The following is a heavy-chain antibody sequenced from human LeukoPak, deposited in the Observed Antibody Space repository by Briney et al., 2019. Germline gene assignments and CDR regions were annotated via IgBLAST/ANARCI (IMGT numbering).Heavy chain of an antibody. V-gene: IGHV3-15*01. D-gene: IGHD5-24*01. J-gene: IGHJ4*02. CDR3: ATEFYSNGYNF. CDR1: GFTFSSAR. CDR2: IKSRTDGGTT. Sequence: GGSLRLSCPGSGFTFSSARMTWVRQIPGKGLEWVGHIKSRTDGGTTDYAAPVKGRFTISRDDSKNTVYLQMNSLKIEDSAVYFCATEFYSNGYNFWGQGTLVIVSS.